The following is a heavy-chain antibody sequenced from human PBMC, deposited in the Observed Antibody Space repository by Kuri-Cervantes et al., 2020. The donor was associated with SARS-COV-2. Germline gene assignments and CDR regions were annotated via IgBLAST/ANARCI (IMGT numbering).Heavy chain of an antibody. CDR1: GGSISSGSYY. V-gene: IGHV4-61*02. Sequence: SETLSLTCSVSGGSISSGSYYWTWIRQPAGEGLEYIRRIYTSGSTDYNSSLKSRVTISIDTSQSRFSLHLTSVTAADTAVYFCARVSSVPAQLSYSRYYYIGVWGKGTTVTVSS. D-gene: IGHD2-15*01. CDR2: IYTSGST. J-gene: IGHJ6*03. CDR3: ARVSSVPAQLSYSRYYYIGV.